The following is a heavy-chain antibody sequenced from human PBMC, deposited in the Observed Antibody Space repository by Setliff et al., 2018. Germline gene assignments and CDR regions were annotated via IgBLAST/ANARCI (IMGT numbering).Heavy chain of an antibody. CDR1: GASVSSHY. Sequence: PSETLSLTCNVSGASVSSHYWDWIRQPPGKGLEWIGFISYSGITTYNVSLKSRVSISVDTSKNQFSLKLSYVTAADTAVYYCARLGGGTAAVLYLDYWGQGALVTVSS. CDR2: ISYSGIT. V-gene: IGHV4-59*08. D-gene: IGHD6-13*01. J-gene: IGHJ4*02. CDR3: ARLGGGTAAVLYLDY.